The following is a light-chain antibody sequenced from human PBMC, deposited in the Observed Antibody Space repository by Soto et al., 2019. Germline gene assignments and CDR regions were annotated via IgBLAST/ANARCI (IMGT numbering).Light chain of an antibody. CDR3: SSYTSRSTRVV. Sequence: QSVLTQPASVSGSPGQSITISCTGTSSDVGGYNYVSWYQQHPGKAPKVMIYDVSKRPSGVSNRFSGSKSGNTASLPISGLQVEDEADYYCSSYTSRSTRVVFGGGTKLTVL. CDR1: SSDVGGYNY. V-gene: IGLV2-14*03. J-gene: IGLJ2*01. CDR2: DVS.